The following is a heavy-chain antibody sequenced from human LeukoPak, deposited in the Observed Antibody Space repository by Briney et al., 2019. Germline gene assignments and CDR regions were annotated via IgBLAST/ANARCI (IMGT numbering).Heavy chain of an antibody. V-gene: IGHV4-30-4*08. D-gene: IGHD1-26*01. J-gene: IGHJ4*02. CDR2: IYYSGST. CDR3: ARGIVGATEAYFDY. CDR1: GGSISSGDYY. Sequence: KTSKTLSLTCTVSGGSISSGDYYWSWIRQPPGKGLEWIGYIYYSGSTYYNPSLKSRVTISVDTSKNQFSLKLSSVTAADTAVYYCARGIVGATEAYFDYWGQGTLVTVSS.